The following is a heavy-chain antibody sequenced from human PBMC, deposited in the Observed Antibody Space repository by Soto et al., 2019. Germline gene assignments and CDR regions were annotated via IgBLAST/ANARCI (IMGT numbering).Heavy chain of an antibody. V-gene: IGHV1-18*01. CDR1: GDTFTSYG. J-gene: IGHJ6*03. Sequence: GTSVKVSCKASGDTFTSYGISWVRQAPGQGLEWMGWISAYNGNTNYAQKLQGRVTMTTDTSTSTAYMELRSLRSDDTAVYYCARDAMTTGHMDVWGKGTTVTVSS. D-gene: IGHD2-2*01. CDR3: ARDAMTTGHMDV. CDR2: ISAYNGNT.